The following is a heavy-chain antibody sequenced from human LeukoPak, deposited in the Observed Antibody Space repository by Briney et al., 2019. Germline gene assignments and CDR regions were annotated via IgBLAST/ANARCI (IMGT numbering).Heavy chain of an antibody. V-gene: IGHV5-51*01. CDR3: ARHAVRDGYNRHNDY. J-gene: IGHJ4*02. Sequence: GESLKISCKVSGYSFTSHWIAWVRQMPGKGLEWMGIIYHGDSDTRYSTSFQGQVTISVDKSITTAYLQWNSLKASDTAMYYCARHAVRDGYNRHNDYWGQGTLVTVSS. CDR1: GYSFTSHW. CDR2: IYHGDSDT. D-gene: IGHD5-24*01.